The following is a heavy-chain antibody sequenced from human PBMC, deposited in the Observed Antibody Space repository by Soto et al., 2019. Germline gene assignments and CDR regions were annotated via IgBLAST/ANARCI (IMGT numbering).Heavy chain of an antibody. J-gene: IGHJ3*01. CDR3: ARAHFVLGGFDV. CDR2: IFHSGET. Sequence: PSETLSLTCTVSGGSIGTGDYYWSWVRQSPGKGLQWTGYIFHSGETYYTPSLESRLIISIDASKNQFSLNLKSVTAADTAVYFCARAHFVLGGFDVWGPGTVVTVSS. CDR1: GGSIGTGDYY. D-gene: IGHD2-15*01. V-gene: IGHV4-30-4*08.